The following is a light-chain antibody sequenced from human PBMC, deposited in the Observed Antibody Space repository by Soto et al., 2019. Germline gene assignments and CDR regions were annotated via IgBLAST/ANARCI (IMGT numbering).Light chain of an antibody. CDR2: GNS. V-gene: IGLV1-40*01. CDR1: RSNIGAGYD. Sequence: QLVLTQPPSVSGAPGQRITIACTGSRSNIGAGYDVHWYQQLPGTAPKFLIYGNSNRPSGVPDRFSGSKSGTSASLAITGLQAEDEADYYCQSYDSSLSGSVFGGRTKLTVL. J-gene: IGLJ2*01. CDR3: QSYDSSLSGSV.